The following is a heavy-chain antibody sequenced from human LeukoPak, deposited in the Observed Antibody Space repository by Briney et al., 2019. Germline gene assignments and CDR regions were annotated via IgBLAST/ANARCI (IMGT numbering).Heavy chain of an antibody. CDR1: GGSISSSSYY. Sequence: SETLSLTCTVSGGSISSSSYYWGWIRQPPGKGLEWIGSIYYSGSTYYNPSLKSRVTISVDTSKNQFSLKLSSVTAADTAVYYCARSDSSGYEDYWGQGNPGHRLL. CDR3: ARSDSSGYEDY. CDR2: IYYSGST. V-gene: IGHV4-39*07. J-gene: IGHJ4*02. D-gene: IGHD3-22*01.